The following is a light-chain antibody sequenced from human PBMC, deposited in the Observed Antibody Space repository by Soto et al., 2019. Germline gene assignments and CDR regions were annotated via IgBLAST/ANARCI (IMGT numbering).Light chain of an antibody. J-gene: IGKJ1*01. CDR3: QQYSHSPRT. CDR2: GAS. V-gene: IGKV3-20*01. CDR1: QSIKNNY. Sequence: ESVLTQSPGTLSLSPGESATLSCRASQSIKNNYLRWYQQKPGQAPRLLIYGASDRATRIPDRFSGSESGIQCTLTISRLEAEYCAVYYCQQYSHSPRTFGQGTKVDIK.